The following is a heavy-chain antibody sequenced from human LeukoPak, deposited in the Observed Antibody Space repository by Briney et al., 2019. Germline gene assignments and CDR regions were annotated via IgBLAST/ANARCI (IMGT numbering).Heavy chain of an antibody. D-gene: IGHD6-13*01. CDR1: GFTFSSYS. CDR3: AISLYSGNREGWYFDL. V-gene: IGHV3-21*01. J-gene: IGHJ2*01. CDR2: ISSSSSYI. Sequence: GGSLRLSCAASGFTFSSYSMNWVRQAPGKGLEWVSSISSSSSYIYYADSVKGRFTISRDNAKNSLYLQMNSLRAEDTAVYYCAISLYSGNREGWYFDLWGRGTLVTVSS.